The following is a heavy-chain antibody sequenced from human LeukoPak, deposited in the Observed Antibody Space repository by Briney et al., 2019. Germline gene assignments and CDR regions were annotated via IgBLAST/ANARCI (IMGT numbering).Heavy chain of an antibody. J-gene: IGHJ4*02. CDR1: GYTFTSYG. CDR2: ISAYNGNT. Sequence: GASVKVSCKASGYTFTSYGISWVRQAPGQGLEWMGWISAYNGNTNYAQKLQGRVTMTTDTSTSTAYMELRSLRSDDTAVYYCARQPSSSWYSHPKYYFDYWAREPWSPSPQ. CDR3: ARQPSSSWYSHPKYYFDY. V-gene: IGHV1-18*01. D-gene: IGHD6-13*01.